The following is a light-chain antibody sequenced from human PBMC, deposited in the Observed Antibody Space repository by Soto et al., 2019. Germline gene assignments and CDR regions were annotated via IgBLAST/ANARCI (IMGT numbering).Light chain of an antibody. J-gene: IGKJ5*01. CDR2: GAS. Sequence: EIVLTQSPDTLSLSPGERATVSCRASQSVSRSNLAWYQQKPGQAPRLLIYGASSRATGIPDRFSGSGSGTDFTLTISRLEPEDFAVYYCQQYGSSRTFGQGTRLEIK. V-gene: IGKV3-20*01. CDR3: QQYGSSRT. CDR1: QSVSRSN.